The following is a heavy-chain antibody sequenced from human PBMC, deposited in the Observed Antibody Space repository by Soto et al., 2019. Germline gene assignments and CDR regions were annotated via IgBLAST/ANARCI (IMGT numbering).Heavy chain of an antibody. V-gene: IGHV3-7*01. CDR2: IKQDGSER. CDR3: ARVAYGNGWIFDH. CDR1: GFTFSNYW. D-gene: IGHD6-19*01. J-gene: IGHJ4*01. Sequence: GGSLRLSCAASGFTFSNYWMSWVRQAPGKGLEWVANIKQDGSERYYVDSVKGRFTLSRDNAQNSLQLQMNSLRAEDTAIYFCARVAYGNGWIFDHWGQGTLVTVSS.